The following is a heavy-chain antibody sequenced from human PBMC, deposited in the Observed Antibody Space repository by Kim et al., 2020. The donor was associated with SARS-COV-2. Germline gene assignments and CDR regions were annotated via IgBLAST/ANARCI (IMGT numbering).Heavy chain of an antibody. Sequence: SETLSLTCAVSGGSISSSNWWSWVRQPPGKGXXWIGXXYHSGSTNYNPSLKSRVXXSVXXXKNXXPLXXXSVTAADTAVYYCAXGQXXXYSXXSYAXXIWXXXTMVTVSS. CDR2: XYHSGST. CDR1: GGSISSSNW. V-gene: IGHV4-4*02. CDR3: AXGQXXXYSXXSYAXXI. D-gene: IGHD6-6*01. J-gene: IGHJ3*02.